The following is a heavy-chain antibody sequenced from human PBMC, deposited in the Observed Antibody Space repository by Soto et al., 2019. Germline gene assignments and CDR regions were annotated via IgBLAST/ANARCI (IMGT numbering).Heavy chain of an antibody. J-gene: IGHJ4*02. Sequence: QVQLVQSGAEVKKPGASVKVSCKASGYTFTNSYIHWVRQAPGQGLEWMALLNPNGGSTNYAQNFKGRDTVTRDTSTSTVYMELTSLTSEETADYYCARNLAAGDYWGQVTLVTVSS. V-gene: IGHV1-46*01. D-gene: IGHD6-13*01. CDR3: ARNLAAGDY. CDR2: LNPNGGST. CDR1: GYTFTNSY.